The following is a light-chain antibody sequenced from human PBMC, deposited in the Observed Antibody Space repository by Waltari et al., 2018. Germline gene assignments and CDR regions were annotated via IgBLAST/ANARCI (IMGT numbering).Light chain of an antibody. CDR1: SGSIARHS. J-gene: IGLJ2*01. CDR2: TGT. CDR3: QSYGRSNRHVV. Sequence: NFMLNQPHSVSESPGKTVTISCTGSSGSIARHSVQWYHQRLGSAPPTVMYTGTHRPSGVPGRCSGSHERSSSSASLTISGLKPEDEADEYWQSYGRSNRHVVFGGGTKLTVL. V-gene: IGLV6-57*02.